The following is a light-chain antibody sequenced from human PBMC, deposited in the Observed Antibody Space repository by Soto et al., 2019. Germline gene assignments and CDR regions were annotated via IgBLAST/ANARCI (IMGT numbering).Light chain of an antibody. Sequence: EIVLTQSPGTLSLSPGERATLSCRASQSVSNNYLAWYQQKPGQAPRLLIYDASTRATGIPARFSGSGSGTDFTLTISRLEPEDFAVYYCHQRKSWPRTFGQGTKVDIK. CDR3: HQRKSWPRT. V-gene: IGKV3D-20*02. J-gene: IGKJ1*01. CDR2: DAS. CDR1: QSVSNNY.